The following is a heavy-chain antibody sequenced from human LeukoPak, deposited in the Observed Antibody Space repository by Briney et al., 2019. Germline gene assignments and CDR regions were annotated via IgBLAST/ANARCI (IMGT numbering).Heavy chain of an antibody. CDR2: ISHDGNKE. CDR1: GFTFGDYA. Sequence: GGSLRLSCVGSGFTFGDYALHWVRQAPGKGLEWVAVISHDGNKEFYADSVKGRFTISRDNSKNTLLLQLDSLRPEDAALYYCARAPVKSPVNYFFDHWGQGALVTVSS. J-gene: IGHJ4*02. D-gene: IGHD2/OR15-2a*01. CDR3: ARAPVKSPVNYFFDH. V-gene: IGHV3-30*04.